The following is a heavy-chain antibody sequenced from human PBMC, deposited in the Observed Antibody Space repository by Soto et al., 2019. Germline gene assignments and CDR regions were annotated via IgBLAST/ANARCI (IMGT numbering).Heavy chain of an antibody. CDR3: AREQYYYDSSGYSY. D-gene: IGHD3-22*01. CDR1: GFTFSSHS. Sequence: GGSLRLSCAASGFTFSSHSMNWVRQAPGKGLEWVSYISPSSSAIYYADSVKGRFTISRDNAKNSLYLQMNSLRAEDTAVYYCAREQYYYDSSGYSYWGQGTLVTVSS. CDR2: ISPSSSAI. J-gene: IGHJ4*02. V-gene: IGHV3-48*01.